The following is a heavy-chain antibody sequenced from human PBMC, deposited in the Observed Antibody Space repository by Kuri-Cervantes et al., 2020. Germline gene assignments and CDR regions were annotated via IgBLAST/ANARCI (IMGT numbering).Heavy chain of an antibody. V-gene: IGHV1-46*01. CDR2: INPSGGST. J-gene: IGHJ6*03. CDR3: ASKREKITMVRGVLYYYYYMDA. Sequence: ASVKVSCKASGYTFTSYCMHWVRQAPGQGLEWMGIINPSGGSTSYAQKFQGRVTMTRDTSTSTVYMELSSLRSEDTAVYYCASKREKITMVRGVLYYYYYMDAWGKGTTVTVSS. CDR1: GYTFTSYC. D-gene: IGHD3-10*01.